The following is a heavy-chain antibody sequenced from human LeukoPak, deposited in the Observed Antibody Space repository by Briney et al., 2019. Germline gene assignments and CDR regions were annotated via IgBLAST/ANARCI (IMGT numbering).Heavy chain of an antibody. CDR3: AREIRDWYFDL. V-gene: IGHV3-53*01. CDR2: IYSGGST. D-gene: IGHD3-10*01. J-gene: IGHJ2*01. Sequence: PGGSLRLSCAASGFTVSSNYMSWVCQAPGKGLEWVSVIYSGGSTYYADSVKGRFTISRDNSKNTLYLQMNSLRAEDTAVYYCAREIRDWYFDLWGRGTLVTVSS. CDR1: GFTVSSNY.